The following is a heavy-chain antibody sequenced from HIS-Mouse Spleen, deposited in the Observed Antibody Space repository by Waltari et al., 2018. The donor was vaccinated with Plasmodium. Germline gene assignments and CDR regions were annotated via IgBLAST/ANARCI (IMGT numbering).Heavy chain of an antibody. Sequence: EVQLVESGGGLVQPGGSLRLSCAASGLTFSSYWMSWVRKAPGKGLEWVANIKQDGSEKYYVDSVKGRFTISRDNAKNSLYLQMNSLRAEDTAVYYCASSWYWYFDLWGRGTLVTVSS. CDR3: ASSWYWYFDL. CDR2: IKQDGSEK. CDR1: GLTFSSYW. V-gene: IGHV3-7*01. J-gene: IGHJ2*01. D-gene: IGHD6-13*01.